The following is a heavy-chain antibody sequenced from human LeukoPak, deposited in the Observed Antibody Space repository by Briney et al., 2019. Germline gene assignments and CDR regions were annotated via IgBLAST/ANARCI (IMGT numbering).Heavy chain of an antibody. CDR3: AACSGGSCSEWFDP. Sequence: GASVKVSCKASGYTFTSYGISWVRQAPGQGLEWMGWISAYNGNTNYAQKLRGRVTMTTDTSTSTAYMELRSLRSDDTAVYYCAACSGGSCSEWFDPWGRGTLVTVSS. J-gene: IGHJ5*02. CDR1: GYTFTSYG. CDR2: ISAYNGNT. V-gene: IGHV1-18*01. D-gene: IGHD2-15*01.